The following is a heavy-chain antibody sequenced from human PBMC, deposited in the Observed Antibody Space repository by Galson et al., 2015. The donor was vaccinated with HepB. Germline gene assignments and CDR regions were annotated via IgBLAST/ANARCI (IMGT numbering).Heavy chain of an antibody. Sequence: SVKVSCKASGFTFTSSAMQWVRQARGQRLEWIGWIVVGSGNTNYAQRFQERVTITRDMSTSTAYMELSSLRSEDTAVYYCAAVGATSDAFDIWGQGTMVTVSS. V-gene: IGHV1-58*02. CDR2: IVVGSGNT. D-gene: IGHD1-26*01. CDR1: GFTFTSSA. CDR3: AAVGATSDAFDI. J-gene: IGHJ3*02.